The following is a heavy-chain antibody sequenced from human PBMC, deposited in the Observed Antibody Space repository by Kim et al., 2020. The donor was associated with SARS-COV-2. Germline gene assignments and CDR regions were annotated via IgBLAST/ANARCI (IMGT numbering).Heavy chain of an antibody. V-gene: IGHV3-48*02. Sequence: SVKGRFTISRDNAKNSLYLQMNSLRDEDTAVYYCARKYGSGSYYNWFDPWGQGTLVTVSS. D-gene: IGHD3-10*01. CDR3: ARKYGSGSYYNWFDP. J-gene: IGHJ5*02.